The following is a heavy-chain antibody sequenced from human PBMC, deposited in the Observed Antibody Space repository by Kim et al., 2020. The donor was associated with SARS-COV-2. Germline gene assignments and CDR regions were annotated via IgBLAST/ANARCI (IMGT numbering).Heavy chain of an antibody. CDR2: INHSGST. D-gene: IGHD6-6*01. J-gene: IGHJ4*02. V-gene: IGHV4-34*01. Sequence: SETLSLTCAVYGGSFSGYYWSWIRQPPGKGLEWIGEINHSGSTNYNPSLKSRVTISVDTSKNQFSLKLSSVTAADTAVYYCARGYRIRGSSSSPSEHWGQGTLVTVSS. CDR1: GGSFSGYY. CDR3: ARGYRIRGSSSSPSEH.